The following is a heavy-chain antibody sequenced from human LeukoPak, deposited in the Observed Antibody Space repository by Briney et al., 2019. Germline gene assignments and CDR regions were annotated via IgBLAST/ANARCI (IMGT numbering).Heavy chain of an antibody. CDR1: GGSISSSSYY. J-gene: IGHJ3*02. Sequence: SETLSLTCTVSGGSISSSSYYWGWIRQPPGKELEWIGSIYYSGNTYYNPSLKSRVTISVDTSKNQFSLKLSSVTAADTAVYYCARVTISAFDIWGQGTMVTVSS. CDR3: ARVTISAFDI. CDR2: IYYSGNT. D-gene: IGHD4-11*01. V-gene: IGHV4-39*07.